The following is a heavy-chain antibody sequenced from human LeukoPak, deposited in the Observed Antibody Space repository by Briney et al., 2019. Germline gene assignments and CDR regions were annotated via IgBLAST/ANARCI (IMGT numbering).Heavy chain of an antibody. D-gene: IGHD3-16*02. Sequence: GGSLRLSCAASGFTFSSYGMHWVRQAPGKGLEWVAVISSDGSNEYYADSVKGRFTISRDNSKNTLYLQMDSLRAEDTAVYYCVSVYLDAWGQGATVTVSS. CDR1: GFTFSSYG. CDR3: VSVYLDA. J-gene: IGHJ6*02. CDR2: ISSDGSNE. V-gene: IGHV3-30*03.